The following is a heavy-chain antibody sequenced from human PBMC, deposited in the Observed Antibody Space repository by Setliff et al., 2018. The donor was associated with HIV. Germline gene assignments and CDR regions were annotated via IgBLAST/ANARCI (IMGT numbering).Heavy chain of an antibody. CDR2: ILSTGERT. V-gene: IGHV3-23*01. Sequence: GGSLRLSCAGFGFIFNTYEMNWVRQAPGEGLEWVSAILSTGERTFYADSVKGRFTISRDNSKNTVYLQMNSLRAEDTAEYYCAKELAASGLGYFDSWGRGILVTVSS. CDR3: AKELAASGLGYFDS. D-gene: IGHD3-22*01. CDR1: GFIFNTYE. J-gene: IGHJ4*02.